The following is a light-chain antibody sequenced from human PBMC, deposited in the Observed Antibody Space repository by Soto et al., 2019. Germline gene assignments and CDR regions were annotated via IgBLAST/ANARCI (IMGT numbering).Light chain of an antibody. Sequence: LTQPPSVSVAPGQTATLTCGGDRIATKGVHWYHQRPGQAPVVVVYDDSDRPSGIPERFSGSGSGNTATLTITRVEAGDEADYYCQVWDRTASVVFGGGTQLTVL. V-gene: IGLV3-21*02. J-gene: IGLJ2*01. CDR2: DDS. CDR3: QVWDRTASVV. CDR1: RIATKG.